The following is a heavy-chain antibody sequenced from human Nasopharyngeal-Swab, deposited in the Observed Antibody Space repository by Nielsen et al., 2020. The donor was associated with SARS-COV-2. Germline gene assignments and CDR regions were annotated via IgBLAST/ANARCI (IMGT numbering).Heavy chain of an antibody. J-gene: IGHJ4*02. CDR3: VRGLLRDNSFDF. V-gene: IGHV3-23*01. D-gene: IGHD5-24*01. CDR2: MSGSADVT. Sequence: GGSLRLSCAASGFPFSSYAMTWVRQAPGKGLEWVSTMSGSADVTYYADSVKGRFTISRDNSKNTLYLQVNSLRAEDTAVYYCVRGLLRDNSFDFWGQGTLVTVSS. CDR1: GFPFSSYA.